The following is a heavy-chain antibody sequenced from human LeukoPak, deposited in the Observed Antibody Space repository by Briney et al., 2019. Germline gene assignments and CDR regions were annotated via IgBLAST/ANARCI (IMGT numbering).Heavy chain of an antibody. V-gene: IGHV3-48*04. Sequence: GGSLRLSCAASGFTFTIYSMNWVRQAPGKGLEWVSYISSSSSTIYYADSVKGRFTIFRDNAKNSLYLQMISLRAEDTAVYFCARDRYGDYAIDYWGQGTMVTVSS. CDR2: ISSSSSTI. D-gene: IGHD4-17*01. CDR1: GFTFTIYS. J-gene: IGHJ4*02. CDR3: ARDRYGDYAIDY.